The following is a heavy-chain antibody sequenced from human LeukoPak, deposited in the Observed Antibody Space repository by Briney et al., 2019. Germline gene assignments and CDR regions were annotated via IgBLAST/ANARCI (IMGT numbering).Heavy chain of an antibody. Sequence: SVKLSCNASGCSFSSYANSWVRQAPGQGLEWMGGIIPIFGTANYAQKFQGRVTITADESTSTAYMELSSLRSEDTAVYYCARKGSMLITKAAPGYWGQGTLVTVSS. CDR1: GCSFSSYA. V-gene: IGHV1-69*01. J-gene: IGHJ4*02. CDR2: IIPIFGTA. D-gene: IGHD2-2*01. CDR3: ARKGSMLITKAAPGY.